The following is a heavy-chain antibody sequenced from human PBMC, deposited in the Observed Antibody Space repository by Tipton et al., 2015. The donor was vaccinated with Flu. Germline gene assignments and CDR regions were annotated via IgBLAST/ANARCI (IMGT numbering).Heavy chain of an antibody. CDR1: GFTFDDYA. D-gene: IGHD6-13*01. V-gene: IGHV3-9*01. CDR3: AKGHYSSSWYDTAFDI. Sequence: SLRLSCAASGFTFDDYAMHWVRQAPGKGLEWVSGISWNSGSIGYADSVKGRFTISRDNAKNSLYLQMNSLRAENTALYYCAKGHYSSSWYDTAFDIWGQGTMVTVSS. CDR2: ISWNSGSI. J-gene: IGHJ3*02.